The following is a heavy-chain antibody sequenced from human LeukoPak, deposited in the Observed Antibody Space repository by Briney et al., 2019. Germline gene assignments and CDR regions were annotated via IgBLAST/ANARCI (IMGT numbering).Heavy chain of an antibody. Sequence: SETLSLTCTVSGGSISSGGYYWSWIRQHPGKGLEWIGYIYYSGSTYYTPSLKSRVTISVDTSKNQFSLKLSSVTAADTAVYYCARDEVATGIDYWGQGTLVTVSS. V-gene: IGHV4-31*03. CDR1: GGSISSGGYY. J-gene: IGHJ4*02. CDR3: ARDEVATGIDY. CDR2: IYYSGST.